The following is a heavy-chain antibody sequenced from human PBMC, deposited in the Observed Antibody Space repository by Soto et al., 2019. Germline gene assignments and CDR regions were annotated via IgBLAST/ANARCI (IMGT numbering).Heavy chain of an antibody. V-gene: IGHV3-48*02. Sequence: EVQLVESGGGLAHSGGSLRLSCVASGFTFSPYGMNWVRQAPGKGLEWVSYISSSGSIIYYADSVRGRFTVSRDNAKSTLYLEMDGLRDEDMAVYYCARDRSTIFGVVTPIDYWGQGTLVTVSS. D-gene: IGHD3-3*01. CDR2: ISSSGSII. CDR3: ARDRSTIFGVVTPIDY. J-gene: IGHJ4*02. CDR1: GFTFSPYG.